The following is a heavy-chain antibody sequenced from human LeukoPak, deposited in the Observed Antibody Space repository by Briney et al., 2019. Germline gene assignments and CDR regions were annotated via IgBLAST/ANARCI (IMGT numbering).Heavy chain of an antibody. CDR1: GFTFSSYA. CDR3: ARDSELAAAYYFDY. D-gene: IGHD6-13*01. CDR2: ISYDGSNK. J-gene: IGHJ4*02. Sequence: GRSLRLSCAASGFTFSSYAMHWVRQAPGKGLEWVAVISYDGSNKYYADSEKGRFTISRDNSKNTLYLQMNSLRAEDTAVYYCARDSELAAAYYFDYWGQGTLVTVSS. V-gene: IGHV3-30-3*01.